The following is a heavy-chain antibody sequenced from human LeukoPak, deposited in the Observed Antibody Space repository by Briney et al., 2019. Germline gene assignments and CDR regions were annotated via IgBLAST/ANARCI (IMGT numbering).Heavy chain of an antibody. V-gene: IGHV3-48*01. Sequence: GGSLRLSCTASGFTFNNYRMHWVRQAPGKGLEWLSYISRASSTIYYADSVKGRFTISRDNAKDSLFLHMNGLRAEDTAVYYCVRDRGWYHFDLWGQGTLVTVSS. D-gene: IGHD3-10*01. CDR2: ISRASSTI. CDR3: VRDRGWYHFDL. J-gene: IGHJ4*02. CDR1: GFTFNNYR.